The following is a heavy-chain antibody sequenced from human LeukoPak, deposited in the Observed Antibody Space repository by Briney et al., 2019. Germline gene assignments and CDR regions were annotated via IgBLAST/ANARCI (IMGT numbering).Heavy chain of an antibody. V-gene: IGHV3-30*02. Sequence: GGSLRLSCAASGFTFSSYGMHWVHQAPGKGLEWVAFIRYDGSNKYYADSVKGRFTISRDNSKNTLYLQMNSLRAEDTAVYYCAKSGIVVVMGFDYWGQGTLVTVSS. CDR3: AKSGIVVVMGFDY. CDR1: GFTFSSYG. J-gene: IGHJ4*02. CDR2: IRYDGSNK. D-gene: IGHD3-22*01.